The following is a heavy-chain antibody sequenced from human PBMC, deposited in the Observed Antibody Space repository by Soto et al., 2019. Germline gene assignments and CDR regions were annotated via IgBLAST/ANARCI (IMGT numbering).Heavy chain of an antibody. CDR1: GFTCGDYA. CDR3: ASAPEKYSRPSLLRY. Sequence: GGSLRLSCTSSGFTCGDYAMSWVRQAPGKGLEWVGFIRSEAYGGTTEYAASVKDRFTISRDDGKSVAYLQMNSIKTEDTAVYYSASAPEKYSRPSLLRYWRPGXLLALSS. D-gene: IGHD1-26*01. V-gene: IGHV3-49*04. CDR2: IRSEAYGGTT. J-gene: IGHJ4*02.